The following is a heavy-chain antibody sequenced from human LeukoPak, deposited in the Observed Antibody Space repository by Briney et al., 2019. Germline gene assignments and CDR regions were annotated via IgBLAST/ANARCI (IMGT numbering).Heavy chain of an antibody. V-gene: IGHV3-30-3*01. D-gene: IGHD3-10*01. Sequence: GGSLRLSCAASGFTFSSYAMHWVRQAPGKGLEWVAVISYDGSNKYYADSVKGRFTISRDNSKNTLYLQMNSLRAEDTAVYYCARTYYYGSGSYDAFDIWGQARMVTVCS. J-gene: IGHJ3*02. CDR3: ARTYYYGSGSYDAFDI. CDR1: GFTFSSYA. CDR2: ISYDGSNK.